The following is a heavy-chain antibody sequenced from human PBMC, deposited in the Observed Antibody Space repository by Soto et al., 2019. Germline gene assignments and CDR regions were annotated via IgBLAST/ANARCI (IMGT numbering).Heavy chain of an antibody. CDR1: GFTFSSYA. V-gene: IGHV3-23*01. CDR2: ISGSGHST. CDR3: AKNRGSTYYSYYMDV. Sequence: GGSLRLSCAASGFTFSSYAMSWVRQAPGKGLEWVSAISGSGHSTHYADSVKGRFTISRDNSISRDNSKNTLYLQMNSLRAEDTAVYYCAKNRGSTYYSYYMDVWGKGTTVTVSS. D-gene: IGHD2-2*01. J-gene: IGHJ6*03.